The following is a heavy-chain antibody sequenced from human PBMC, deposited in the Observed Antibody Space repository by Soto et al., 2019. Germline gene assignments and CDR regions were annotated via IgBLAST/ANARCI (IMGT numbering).Heavy chain of an antibody. CDR1: GGSISSGGYY. Sequence: SETLSLTCAVSGGSISSGGYYWSWIRQPPGKGLEWIGEINHSGSTNYNPSLKSRVTISVDTSKNQFSLKLSSVTAADTAVYYCARVYCSGGSCYWFDPWGQGTLVTVSS. CDR3: ARVYCSGGSCYWFDP. V-gene: IGHV4-34*01. J-gene: IGHJ5*02. D-gene: IGHD2-15*01. CDR2: INHSGST.